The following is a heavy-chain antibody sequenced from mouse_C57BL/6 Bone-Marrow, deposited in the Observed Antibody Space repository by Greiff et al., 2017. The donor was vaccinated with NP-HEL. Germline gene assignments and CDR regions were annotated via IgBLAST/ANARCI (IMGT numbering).Heavy chain of an antibody. J-gene: IGHJ3*01. V-gene: IGHV1-55*01. Sequence: VQLQQPGAELVKPGASVKMSCKASGYTFTSYWITWVKQRPGQGLEWIGDIYPGSGSTNYNEKFKSKATLTVDTSSSTAYMQLSSLTSEDSAVYYCAREEGSYDYDMWFAYWGQGTLVTVSA. D-gene: IGHD2-4*01. CDR2: IYPGSGST. CDR3: AREEGSYDYDMWFAY. CDR1: GYTFTSYW.